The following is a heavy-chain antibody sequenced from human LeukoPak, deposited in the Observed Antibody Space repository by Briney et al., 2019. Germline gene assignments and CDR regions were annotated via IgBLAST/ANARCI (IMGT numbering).Heavy chain of an antibody. CDR1: GFTFSSYG. V-gene: IGHV3-33*01. CDR2: IWYDGSNK. Sequence: GGSLRLSCAASGFTFSSYGMHWVRQAPGKGLEWVAVIWYDGSNKYYADSVKGRFTISRDNSKNTLYLQMNSLRAEDTAVYYCARDRRITIFGGYYFDYWGQGTLVTVSS. J-gene: IGHJ4*02. D-gene: IGHD3-3*01. CDR3: ARDRRITIFGGYYFDY.